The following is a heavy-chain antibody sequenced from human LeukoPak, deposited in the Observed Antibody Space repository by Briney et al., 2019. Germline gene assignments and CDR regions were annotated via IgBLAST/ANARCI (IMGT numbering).Heavy chain of an antibody. D-gene: IGHD5-12*01. V-gene: IGHV3-7*01. CDR2: IKQDGSEK. CDR1: GFTFYSYW. J-gene: IGHJ4*02. Sequence: GGSLRLSCAASGFTFYSYWMSWVRQAPGKGLEWVANIKQDGSEKYYVDSVKGRFTISRDNAKNSLYLQINSLRAEDTAVYYCAKVGLSRNIVAFDYWGQGTLVTVSS. CDR3: AKVGLSRNIVAFDY.